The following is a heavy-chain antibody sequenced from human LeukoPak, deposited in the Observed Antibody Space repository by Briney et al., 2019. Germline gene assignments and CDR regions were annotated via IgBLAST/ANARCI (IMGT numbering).Heavy chain of an antibody. J-gene: IGHJ4*02. CDR3: AKRRSSGYYLSYFDY. CDR2: ISGSGGNT. V-gene: IGHV3-23*01. CDR1: GFTFSSYA. Sequence: EGSLRLSCAASGFTFSSYAMSWVRQAPGKGLELVSAISGSGGNTYYADSVKGRFTISRDNSKNTLYLQTNSLRAEDTAVYYCAKRRSSGYYLSYFDYWGQGTLVTVSS. D-gene: IGHD3-22*01.